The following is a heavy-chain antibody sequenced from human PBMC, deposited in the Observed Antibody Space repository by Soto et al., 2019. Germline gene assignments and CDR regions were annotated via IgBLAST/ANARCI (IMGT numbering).Heavy chain of an antibody. Sequence: GSLRLSCAASGFTFSSYEMNWVRQAPGKGLEWVSYISSSGSTIYYADSVKGRFTISRDNAKNSLYLQMNSLRAEDTAVYYCAREEQLVPYYYYGMDVWGQGTTVTVSS. V-gene: IGHV3-48*03. CDR2: ISSSGSTI. CDR1: GFTFSSYE. D-gene: IGHD6-13*01. CDR3: AREEQLVPYYYYGMDV. J-gene: IGHJ6*02.